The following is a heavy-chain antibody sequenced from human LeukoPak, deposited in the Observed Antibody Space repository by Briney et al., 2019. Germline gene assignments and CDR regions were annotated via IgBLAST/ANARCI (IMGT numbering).Heavy chain of an antibody. CDR1: GLTFSGYA. D-gene: IGHD3-16*01. Sequence: PGGSLRLSCAASGLTFSGYAMHWVRQAPGKGLEYFSAISSNGSSTYHANSVKGRFTISRDNSKNTLYLQMGSLRGEDTAVYYCATRYAYWGQGTLITVSS. CDR2: ISSNGSST. V-gene: IGHV3-64*01. J-gene: IGHJ4*02. CDR3: ATRYAY.